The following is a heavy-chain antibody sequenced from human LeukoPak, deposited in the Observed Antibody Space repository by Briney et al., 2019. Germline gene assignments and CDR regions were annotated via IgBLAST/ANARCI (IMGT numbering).Heavy chain of an antibody. J-gene: IGHJ4*02. CDR1: GFTFSSYG. D-gene: IGHD6-19*01. CDR2: ISYDGSNK. Sequence: GGSLRLSCAASGFTFSSYGMHWVRQAPGKGLEWVAVISYDGSNKYYADSVKGRFTISRDNSKNTRYLQMNSLRAEDTAVYYCAKDVAAQWLVHSFDYWGQGTLVTVSS. V-gene: IGHV3-30*18. CDR3: AKDVAAQWLVHSFDY.